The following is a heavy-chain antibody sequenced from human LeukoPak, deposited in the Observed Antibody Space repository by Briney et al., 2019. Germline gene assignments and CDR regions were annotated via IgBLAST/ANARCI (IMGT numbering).Heavy chain of an antibody. D-gene: IGHD5-12*01. J-gene: IGHJ6*03. Sequence: GGSLRLSCAASGFTFSSYWMHWVRQAPEKGLVWVSRINSDGSSTSYADSVKGRLTISRDNAKNTLYLQMNSLRAEDTAVYYCVSGYDNYYYYYYMDVWGKGTTVTVSS. V-gene: IGHV3-74*01. CDR3: VSGYDNYYYYYYMDV. CDR2: INSDGSST. CDR1: GFTFSSYW.